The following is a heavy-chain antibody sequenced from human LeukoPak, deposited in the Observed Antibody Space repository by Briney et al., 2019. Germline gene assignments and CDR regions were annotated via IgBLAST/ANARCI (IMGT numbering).Heavy chain of an antibody. D-gene: IGHD1-26*01. CDR1: GFTFSSFS. J-gene: IGHJ4*02. Sequence: GGSLRLSCAASGFTFSSFSMHWVRQVPGKGLEWVSCINSSSTNIDYADSVKGRFTISRDNAKNSLYLQMNSLRAEDTAVYYCAREQGATFVAYFAGGGERTPVSV. CDR3: AREQGATFVAYFAG. CDR2: INSSSTNI. V-gene: IGHV3-21*01.